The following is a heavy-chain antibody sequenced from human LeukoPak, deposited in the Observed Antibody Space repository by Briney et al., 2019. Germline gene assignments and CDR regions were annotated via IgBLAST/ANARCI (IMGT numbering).Heavy chain of an antibody. D-gene: IGHD6-13*01. J-gene: IGHJ4*02. CDR2: ISSSGSYI. CDR1: GFTFSSYS. V-gene: IGHV3-21*01. Sequence: GGSLRLSCAASGFTFSSYSMNWVHQAPGKGLEWVSSISSSGSYIYYADSVKGRFTISRDNSKNTLYVQMNSLRAEDTAVYYCAKDRWAAGLTYYFDYWGQGTLVTVSS. CDR3: AKDRWAAGLTYYFDY.